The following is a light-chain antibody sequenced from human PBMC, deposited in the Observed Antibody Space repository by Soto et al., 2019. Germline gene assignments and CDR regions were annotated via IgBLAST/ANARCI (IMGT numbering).Light chain of an antibody. Sequence: QSALTQPASVSGSPGQSITVSCTGTSSDIGGYNYVSWYQHHPGKAPQLIIYEVNLRPSGVSDRFSASKSGDTASLTISGLQAGDEADYYCSSYTSLITVVFGGGTKLTVL. CDR3: SSYTSLITVV. J-gene: IGLJ3*02. CDR1: SSDIGGYNY. CDR2: EVN. V-gene: IGLV2-14*01.